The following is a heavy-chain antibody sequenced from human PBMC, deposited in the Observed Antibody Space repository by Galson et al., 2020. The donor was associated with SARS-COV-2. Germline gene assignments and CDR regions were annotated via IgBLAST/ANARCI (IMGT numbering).Heavy chain of an antibody. CDR3: ARIRDRGYYDMDV. Sequence: GESLKISCKGSGYTFTSYCIIWVRQMPGKGLEWMGRIDPSDFYTNYSPSFQGHVTISADTSISTAYLQWSGLKASDTAMYFCARIRDRGYYDMDVWGQGTTVTV. D-gene: IGHD2-21*02. CDR1: GYTFTSYC. CDR2: IDPSDFYT. V-gene: IGHV5-10-1*01. J-gene: IGHJ6*02.